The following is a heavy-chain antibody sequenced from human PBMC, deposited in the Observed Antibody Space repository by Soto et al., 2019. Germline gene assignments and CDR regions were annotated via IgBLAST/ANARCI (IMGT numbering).Heavy chain of an antibody. V-gene: IGHV1-69*12. J-gene: IGHJ6*02. CDR3: ATSIPATYYYYGMDF. CDR1: GGTFSNYA. CDR2: IIPIFGTA. D-gene: IGHD2-2*01. Sequence: QVQLVQSGAEVKKPGSSVKVSCKASGGTFSNYAISWVRQAPGKGLEWMGGIIPIFGTANYAQKFQGRVTITADESTSTAYMELSSLRSEDTAVYYCATSIPATYYYYGMDFWGQGTTVTVSS.